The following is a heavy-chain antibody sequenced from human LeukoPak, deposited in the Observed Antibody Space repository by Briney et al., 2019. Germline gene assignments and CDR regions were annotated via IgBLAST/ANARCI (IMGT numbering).Heavy chain of an antibody. CDR2: FDPEDGET. V-gene: IGHV1-24*01. Sequence: GASVKVSCEVSGYTLTELSMHWVRQAPGKGLEWMGRFDPEDGETIYAQTLQGRVTMTEGTSTDTAYMELSSLRSEDTAVYYCATEALDDSDSYFEYWGQGTLVTVSS. D-gene: IGHD3-10*01. J-gene: IGHJ4*02. CDR1: GYTLTELS. CDR3: ATEALDDSDSYFEY.